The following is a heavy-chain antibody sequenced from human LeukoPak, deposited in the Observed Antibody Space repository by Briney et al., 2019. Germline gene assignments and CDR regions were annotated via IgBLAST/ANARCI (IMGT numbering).Heavy chain of an antibody. D-gene: IGHD3-10*01. CDR2: ISWYSGSI. J-gene: IGHJ4*02. CDR3: AKGYYYGSGSNLFDY. V-gene: IGHV3-9*03. Sequence: GRSMRLSCAAYGFTIDDYAMHWVRQAPGKGLEWVSGISWYSGSIGYADSVKGRFTISRDNAKNSLYLQMNSLRAEDMALYYCAKGYYYGSGSNLFDYWGQGTLVTVSS. CDR1: GFTIDDYA.